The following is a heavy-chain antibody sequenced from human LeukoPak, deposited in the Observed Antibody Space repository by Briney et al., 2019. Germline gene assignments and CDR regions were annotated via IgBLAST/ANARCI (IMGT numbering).Heavy chain of an antibody. CDR3: ARSMGYYYYYGMDV. CDR2: IYYSGST. D-gene: IGHD6-6*01. J-gene: IGHJ6*02. V-gene: IGHV4-59*01. Sequence: SETLSPTCTVSGGSISSYYWSWIRQPPGKELEWIGYIYYSGSTNYNPSLKSRVTISVDTSKNQFSLKLSSVTAADTAVYYCARSMGYYYYYGMDVWGQGTTVTVSS. CDR1: GGSISSYY.